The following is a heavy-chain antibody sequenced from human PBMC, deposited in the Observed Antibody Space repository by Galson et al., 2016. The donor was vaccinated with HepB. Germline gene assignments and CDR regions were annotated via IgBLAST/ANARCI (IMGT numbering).Heavy chain of an antibody. J-gene: IGHJ4*02. V-gene: IGHV3-11*06. D-gene: IGHD6-6*01. CDR1: GFTFRDYY. Sequence: SLRLSCAASGFTFRDYYMSWIRQAPGKGLEWVSYISSMSSYTNYADSVKGRFTISRDNAKTSLYLQMNSLRAEDTAVYYCALTGIAARYAFDYWGQGTLVTVSS. CDR2: ISSMSSYT. CDR3: ALTGIAARYAFDY.